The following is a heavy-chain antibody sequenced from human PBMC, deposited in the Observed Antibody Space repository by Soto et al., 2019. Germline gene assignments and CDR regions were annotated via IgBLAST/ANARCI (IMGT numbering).Heavy chain of an antibody. V-gene: IGHV1-18*01. J-gene: IGHJ4*02. CDR3: ARDAPPEDS. Sequence: QVQLVQSGAEVKKPGASVKVSCKASGYTFTSYGISWVRQAPGQGLEWMGWISAYNGNTNYAQKPQGRVHMTTDTSTNTAYMVLRRLRPNDTAVYNCARDAPPEDSWGQGTLVPTST. CDR1: GYTFTSYG. CDR2: ISAYNGNT.